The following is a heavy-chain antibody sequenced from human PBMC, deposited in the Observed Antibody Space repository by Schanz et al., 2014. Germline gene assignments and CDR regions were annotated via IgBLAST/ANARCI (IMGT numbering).Heavy chain of an antibody. J-gene: IGHJ4*02. D-gene: IGHD5-12*01. CDR3: ARDRGAGWLQNLGDFDY. CDR2: INPNSGGT. CDR1: GYTFTDYH. V-gene: IGHV1-2*06. Sequence: QVQLVQSGAEVKKPGASVKVSCKASGYTFTDYHIHWVRQAPGQGLEWMGRINPNSGGTNFAQKFQGRVTVTRDTSISTAYMELGSLRFDDTAVYYCARDRGAGWLQNLGDFDYWGQGTLVTVSS.